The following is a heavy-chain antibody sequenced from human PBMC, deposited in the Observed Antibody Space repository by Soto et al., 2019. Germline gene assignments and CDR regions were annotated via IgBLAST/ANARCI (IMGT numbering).Heavy chain of an antibody. CDR3: ARRSSSWYFDY. CDR2: ISGSGISA. D-gene: IGHD6-13*01. Sequence: GGSLRLSCAASGFTFSNYAMTWVRQAPGKGLEWVSAISGSGISAYYADSVKGRFTISRDNSKNTLYLQMNSLRAEDTAVYYCARRSSSWYFDYWGQGTLVTVSS. CDR1: GFTFSNYA. J-gene: IGHJ4*02. V-gene: IGHV3-23*01.